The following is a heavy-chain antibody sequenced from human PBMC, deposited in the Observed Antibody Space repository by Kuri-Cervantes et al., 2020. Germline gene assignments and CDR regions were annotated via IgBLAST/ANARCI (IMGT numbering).Heavy chain of an antibody. D-gene: IGHD6-19*01. V-gene: IGHV4-39*02. CDR1: GGSISSSSYY. CDR3: ARDPGNTGWSFDS. J-gene: IGHJ4*02. CDR2: IYYSGST. Sequence: GSLRLSCTVSGGSISSSSYYWSWIRQPPGKGLEWIGSIYYSGSTYYNPSLKSRVTISVDTSKNQFSLHLNFVTPEDTAVYYCARDPGNTGWSFDSWGQGTLVTVSS.